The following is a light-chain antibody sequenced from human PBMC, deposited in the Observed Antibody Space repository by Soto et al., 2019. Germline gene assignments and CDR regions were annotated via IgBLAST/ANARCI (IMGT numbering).Light chain of an antibody. Sequence: QSALTQPASVSGSPGQSITISCTGTSSDVGGYNYVSWYQQHPVKAPKLMIYEVSNRPSGVSNRFSGSKSASTASLTISGLQAEDEADYSCSSYTSTSTLVFGGGTKLTVL. J-gene: IGLJ3*02. CDR3: SSYTSTSTLV. CDR2: EVS. CDR1: SSDVGGYNY. V-gene: IGLV2-14*01.